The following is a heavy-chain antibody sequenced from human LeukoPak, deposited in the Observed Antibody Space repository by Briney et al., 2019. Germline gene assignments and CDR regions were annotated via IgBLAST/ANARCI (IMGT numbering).Heavy chain of an antibody. V-gene: IGHV3-21*01. CDR1: GFTFSRYS. J-gene: IGHJ4*02. Sequence: GGSLRLSCVVSGFTFSRYSMNWVRQAPGKGLEWVSSISSSGSYIYYADSVKGRFTLSRDNAKNTLYLQMNSLRAEDTAVYYCARDRSHVVPFDYWGQGTLVTVSS. CDR2: ISSSGSYI. D-gene: IGHD1-26*01. CDR3: ARDRSHVVPFDY.